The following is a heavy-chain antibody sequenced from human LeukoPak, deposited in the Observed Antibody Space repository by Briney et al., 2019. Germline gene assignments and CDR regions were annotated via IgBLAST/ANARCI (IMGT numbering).Heavy chain of an antibody. Sequence: PSGTLSLTCAVSGGSISSNDWWSWVRQPLGKGLEWIGEIFHSGITNYNPPLKSRVTISVDKSKNQFSLILSSVTAADTAVYYCARVSTEKKFDYWGQGTLVTVSS. CDR1: GGSISSNDW. V-gene: IGHV4-4*02. D-gene: IGHD4-17*01. CDR2: IFHSGIT. CDR3: ARVSTEKKFDY. J-gene: IGHJ4*02.